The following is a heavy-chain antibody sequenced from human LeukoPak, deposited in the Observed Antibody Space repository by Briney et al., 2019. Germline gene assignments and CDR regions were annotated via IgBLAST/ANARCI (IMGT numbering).Heavy chain of an antibody. CDR1: GFTFSGSA. CDR2: IRSKANTYAT. D-gene: IGHD1-26*01. Sequence: GGSLRLSCAASGFTFSGSAMHWVRQASRKGLGWVCRIRSKANTYATAYAASVKGSFTIYRDDSKNTAYLQMNSLKTEDTAVYYCTRQVGATTGCWFDPWGQGTLVTVSA. J-gene: IGHJ5*02. CDR3: TRQVGATTGCWFDP. V-gene: IGHV3-73*01.